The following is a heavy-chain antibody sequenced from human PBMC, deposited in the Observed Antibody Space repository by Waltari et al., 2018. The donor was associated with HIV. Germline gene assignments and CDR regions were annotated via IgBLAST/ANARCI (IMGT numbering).Heavy chain of an antibody. CDR1: GGTFSSYA. V-gene: IGHV1-69*04. Sequence: QVQLVQSGAEVKKPGSSVKVSCKASGGTFSSYAIRWVRQAPGQGLGWMGRIIPGIGIANYAQRFQGRVTITADKSTSTAYMELSSLRSEDTSVYYCAGREVAPRFDGAFDIWGQGTMVTVSS. J-gene: IGHJ3*02. CDR3: AGREVAPRFDGAFDI. CDR2: IIPGIGIA. D-gene: IGHD5-12*01.